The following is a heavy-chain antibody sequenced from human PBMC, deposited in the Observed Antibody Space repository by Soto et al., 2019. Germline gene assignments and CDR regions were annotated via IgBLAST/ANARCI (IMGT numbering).Heavy chain of an antibody. CDR3: AKGRDYGGNYRDY. D-gene: IGHD4-17*01. V-gene: IGHV3-23*01. Sequence: EVQLLESGGGLVQPGGSLRLSCAASGFTFNSYVMSWVRQAPGKGLEWVSAISGSGGTTYTYYADSVKGRFTISRANSQNTLYLHMNSLRVEDTAVYYCAKGRDYGGNYRDYWGQGTLVSVSS. J-gene: IGHJ4*02. CDR1: GFTFNSYV. CDR2: ISGSGGTTYT.